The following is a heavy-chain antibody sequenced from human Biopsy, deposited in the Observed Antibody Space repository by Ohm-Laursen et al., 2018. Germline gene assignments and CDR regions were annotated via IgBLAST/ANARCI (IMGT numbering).Heavy chain of an antibody. D-gene: IGHD3-9*01. CDR3: ATKLTGYFHH. V-gene: IGHV1-69*06. J-gene: IGHJ1*01. CDR2: NIPILGTG. Sequence: SVKVSCKVPGGTFSNYGVNWVRQAPGQGLEWLGGNIPILGTGNYAQKFQDRVTVAANTSTSTATMELRSLRPDDTAVYYCATKLTGYFHHWGQGTLVIVSS. CDR1: GGTFSNYG.